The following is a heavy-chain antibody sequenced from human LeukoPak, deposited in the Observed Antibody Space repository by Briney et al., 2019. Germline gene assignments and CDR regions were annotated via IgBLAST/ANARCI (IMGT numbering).Heavy chain of an antibody. CDR1: GLTFSSYA. J-gene: IGHJ4*02. D-gene: IGHD6-13*01. Sequence: GGSLRLSCAASGLTFSSYAMSWVRQAPGKGLEWVSAISGSGGNTYYADSVKGRFTISRDNSKNTLYLQMNSLRAEDTAVYYCAGFSWYYFDYWGQGTLVTVSS. CDR3: AGFSWYYFDY. CDR2: ISGSGGNT. V-gene: IGHV3-23*01.